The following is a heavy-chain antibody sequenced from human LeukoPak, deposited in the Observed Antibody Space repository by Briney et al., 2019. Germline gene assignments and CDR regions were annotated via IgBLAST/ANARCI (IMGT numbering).Heavy chain of an antibody. CDR3: ARDLSTPRTFDI. J-gene: IGHJ3*02. CDR2: IYYSGST. V-gene: IGHV4-39*07. D-gene: IGHD2/OR15-2a*01. CDR1: GGSISSSSYY. Sequence: SETLSLTCTVSGGSISSSSYYWGWIRQPPGKGLEWIGSIYYSGSTYYNPSLKSRVTISVDTSKNQFSLKLSSVTAADTAVYYCARDLSTPRTFDIWGQGTMVTVSS.